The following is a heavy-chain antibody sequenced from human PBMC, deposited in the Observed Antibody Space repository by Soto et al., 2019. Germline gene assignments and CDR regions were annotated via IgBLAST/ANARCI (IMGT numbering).Heavy chain of an antibody. J-gene: IGHJ4*02. CDR3: ARGGASSWLKDY. CDR2: ISFDGSNT. D-gene: IGHD6-13*01. V-gene: IGHV3-30-3*01. Sequence: QVQLVESGGGVVQPGRSLRLSCAASGFTFSTYAIHWVRQAPGKGLEWVAIISFDGSNTYYADSVKGRFTISRDNSKNPLYHQMDSLRVEDTGVYYCARGGASSWLKDYWGQGTLVTVSS. CDR1: GFTFSTYA.